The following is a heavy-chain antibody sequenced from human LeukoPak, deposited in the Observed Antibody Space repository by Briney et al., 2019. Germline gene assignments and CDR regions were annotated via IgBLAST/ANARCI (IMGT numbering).Heavy chain of an antibody. J-gene: IGHJ4*01. CDR3: ARGSANSVSGDDYFDN. Sequence: PGGSLRLSCAASGFTFNNFAMSWVRQAPGRGLEWVSAISDSGDKTFYADSVKGRFSISRDNSKSTLFLQMNNLRVEDTAIYYRARGSANSVSGDDYFDNWGQGALVTASS. V-gene: IGHV3-23*01. D-gene: IGHD4-17*01. CDR2: ISDSGDKT. CDR1: GFTFNNFA.